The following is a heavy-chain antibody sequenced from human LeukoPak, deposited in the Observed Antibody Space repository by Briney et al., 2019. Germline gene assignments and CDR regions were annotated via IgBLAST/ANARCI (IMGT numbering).Heavy chain of an antibody. CDR1: GGSFSGYY. CDR2: INHSGST. J-gene: IGHJ5*02. CDR3: ASRGPKSHYYGSGSYYNWFDP. V-gene: IGHV4-34*01. Sequence: PSETLSLTCAVYGGSFSGYYWSWIRQPPGKGLEWIGEINHSGSTNYNPSLKSRVTISVDTSKNQFSLKLSSVTAADTAVYYCASRGPKSHYYGSGSYYNWFDPWGQGTLVTVSS. D-gene: IGHD3-10*01.